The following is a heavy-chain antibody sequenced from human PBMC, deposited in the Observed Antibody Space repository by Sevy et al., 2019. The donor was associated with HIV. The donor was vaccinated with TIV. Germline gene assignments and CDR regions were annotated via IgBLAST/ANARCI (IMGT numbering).Heavy chain of an antibody. J-gene: IGHJ4*02. V-gene: IGHV3-48*01. Sequence: GGSLRLSCAASGFTFSSYSMNWVRQAPGKGLEWVSYISSSSSTIYYADSVKGRFTISRDNAKNSLYLQMNSLRAEDTAVYYCARGFIAVAVYFDYWGQGTLVTVSS. CDR2: ISSSSSTI. CDR3: ARGFIAVAVYFDY. CDR1: GFTFSSYS. D-gene: IGHD6-13*01.